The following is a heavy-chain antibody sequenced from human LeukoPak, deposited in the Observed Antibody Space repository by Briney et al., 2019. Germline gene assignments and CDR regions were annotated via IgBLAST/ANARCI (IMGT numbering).Heavy chain of an antibody. CDR3: ATNRVHYYGSGSLGY. V-gene: IGHV1-58*02. CDR2: IVVGSGNT. Sequence: SVKVSCKASGFTFTSSAMQWVRQARGQRLEWIGRIVVGSGNTNYAQKFQERVTITRDMSTSTAYMELSSLRSEDTAVYYCATNRVHYYGSGSLGYWGQGTLVTVSS. D-gene: IGHD3-10*01. J-gene: IGHJ4*02. CDR1: GFTFTSSA.